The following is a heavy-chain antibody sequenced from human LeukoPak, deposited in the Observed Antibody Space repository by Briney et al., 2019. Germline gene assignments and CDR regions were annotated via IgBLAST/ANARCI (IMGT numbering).Heavy chain of an antibody. CDR2: INHSGST. V-gene: IGHV4-34*01. Sequence: SETLSLTCAVYGGXFSGYYCSWIRQPPGKGLEWIGEINHSGSTNYNPSLKSRVTISVDTSKNQFSLKLSSVTAADTAVYYCARARGYSGYELGYWGQGTLGTVSS. CDR1: GGXFSGYY. D-gene: IGHD5-12*01. CDR3: ARARGYSGYELGY. J-gene: IGHJ4*02.